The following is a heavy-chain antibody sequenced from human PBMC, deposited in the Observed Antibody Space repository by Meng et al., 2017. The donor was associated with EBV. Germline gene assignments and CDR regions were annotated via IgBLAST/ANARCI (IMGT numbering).Heavy chain of an antibody. Sequence: EXQLLEXXXGLVQPGXPLRLSXAASGFTFSSYAMSWIRQAPGKGLEWVSAISGSGGSTYYADSVKGRFTISRDNSKNTLYLQMNSLRAEDTAVYYCAKDLAPGGFEYQPLTLGQGTLVTVAS. CDR1: GFTFSSYA. J-gene: IGHJ5*02. V-gene: IGHV3-23*01. CDR2: ISGSGGST. D-gene: IGHD2-2*01. CDR3: AKDLAPGGFEYQPLT.